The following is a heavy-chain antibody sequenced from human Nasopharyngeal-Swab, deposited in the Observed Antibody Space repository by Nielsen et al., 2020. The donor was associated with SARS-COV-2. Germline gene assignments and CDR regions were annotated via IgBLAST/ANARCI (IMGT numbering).Heavy chain of an antibody. V-gene: IGHV1-2*06. J-gene: IGHJ4*02. Sequence: ASETVSYKASRYTFTDYYMHWVRQAPGQGLEGMGRVNPNSGETHYAQNLQGRVTMNRDTSIKTAYMELSSLRSDDTAVYYCARDDGDVPGVTGSGPPGGFWGQGTLVTVSS. CDR1: RYTFTDYY. CDR3: ARDDGDVPGVTGSGPPGGF. D-gene: IGHD2-8*01. CDR2: VNPNSGET.